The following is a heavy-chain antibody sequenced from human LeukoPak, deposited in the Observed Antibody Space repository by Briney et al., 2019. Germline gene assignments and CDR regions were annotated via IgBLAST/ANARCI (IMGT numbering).Heavy chain of an antibody. J-gene: IGHJ4*02. CDR2: ISGSGGST. V-gene: IGHV3-23*01. Sequence: GGSLRLSCAASGFTFSSYAMSWVRQAPGKGLEWVSAISGSGGSTYYADSVKGRFTISGDNSKNTLYLQMNSLRAEDTAVYYCAKDRYSSGWYDYFDYWGQGTLVTVSS. CDR1: GFTFSSYA. CDR3: AKDRYSSGWYDYFDY. D-gene: IGHD6-19*01.